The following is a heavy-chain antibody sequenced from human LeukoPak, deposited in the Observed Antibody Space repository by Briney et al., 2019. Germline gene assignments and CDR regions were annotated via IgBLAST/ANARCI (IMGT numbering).Heavy chain of an antibody. CDR2: ISAYNGDT. J-gene: IGHJ6*02. CDR1: GYTFTSYG. D-gene: IGHD3-3*01. CDR3: ARDLPIYDFWSGYSDYYYYYGMDV. V-gene: IGHV1-18*01. Sequence: ASVNVSCKASGYTFTSYGISWVRQAPGQGLEWMGWISAYNGDTNYAQKLQGRVTMTTDTSTSTAYMELRSLRSDDTAVYYCARDLPIYDFWSGYSDYYYYYGMDVWGQGTTVTVSS.